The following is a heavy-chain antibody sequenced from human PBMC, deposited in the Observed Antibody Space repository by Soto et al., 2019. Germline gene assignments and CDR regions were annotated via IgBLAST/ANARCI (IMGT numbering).Heavy chain of an antibody. J-gene: IGHJ4*02. D-gene: IGHD2-2*01. CDR1: GGTFCSYA. V-gene: IGHV1-69*01. CDR3: ARDRGYCSSTSCYSDY. CDR2: IIPIFGTA. Sequence: QVQLVQSGAEVKKPGSSVKVFCKASGGTFCSYAISWVRQAPGEGLEWMGGIIPIFGTANYAQKFQGRVTITADESTSTAYMELSSLRSEDTAVYYCARDRGYCSSTSCYSDYWGQGTLVTVSS.